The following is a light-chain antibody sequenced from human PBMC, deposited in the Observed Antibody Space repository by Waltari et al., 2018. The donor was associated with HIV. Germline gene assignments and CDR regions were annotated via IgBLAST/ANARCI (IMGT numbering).Light chain of an antibody. CDR2: KAS. Sequence: DIQMTQSPSTLSASVGDRVTITCRASQTMTTWLAWYQQRPGKAPNLLIYKASILESGVPSGFSGSGSGTEFTLTISSLQPDDFATYYCQQYNSYPYTFGQGTKLEIK. CDR3: QQYNSYPYT. V-gene: IGKV1-5*03. J-gene: IGKJ2*01. CDR1: QTMTTW.